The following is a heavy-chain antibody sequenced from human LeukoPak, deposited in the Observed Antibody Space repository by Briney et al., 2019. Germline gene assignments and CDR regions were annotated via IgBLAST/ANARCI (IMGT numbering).Heavy chain of an antibody. CDR3: AREGYSSGASCHSGAHFQH. J-gene: IGHJ1*01. CDR1: GYTFTTYY. V-gene: IGHV1-46*01. CDR2: INLSGGST. Sequence: ASVKVSCKASGYTFTTYYMRWLRQAPGQGLEWMGIINLSGGSTTYAQKFQGRVTMTRDMSTSTVYMELSSLRSADTAVYYCAREGYSSGASCHSGAHFQHWGQGTLVTVSS. D-gene: IGHD2-15*01.